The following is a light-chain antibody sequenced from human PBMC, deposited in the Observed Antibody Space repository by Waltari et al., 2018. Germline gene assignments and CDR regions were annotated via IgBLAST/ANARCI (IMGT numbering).Light chain of an antibody. V-gene: IGKV1-39*01. Sequence: DIQMTQSPSSLSASVGDRVTITCRTSQSIDIYLHWYQQKAGKAPRLLIYAATHLQNGVPSRFSGSGSETDFTLTISSLQPEDFATYCCQQSYRTRWTFGQGTVVELK. CDR2: AAT. CDR1: QSIDIY. J-gene: IGKJ1*01. CDR3: QQSYRTRWT.